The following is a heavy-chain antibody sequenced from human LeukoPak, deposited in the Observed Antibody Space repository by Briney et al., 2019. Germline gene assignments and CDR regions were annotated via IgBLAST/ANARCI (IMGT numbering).Heavy chain of an antibody. D-gene: IGHD3-22*01. Sequence: MASETLSLTCTVSGGSISSYYWSWIRQPPGKGLEWIGTIYHTGYTYYNPSVKSRVTISIDTSKNQFSLKLSSVTAADTAVYYCAREYYYDSSASPLGYWGQGTLVTVSS. CDR1: GGSISSYY. CDR3: AREYYYDSSASPLGY. V-gene: IGHV4-59*12. J-gene: IGHJ4*02. CDR2: IYHTGYT.